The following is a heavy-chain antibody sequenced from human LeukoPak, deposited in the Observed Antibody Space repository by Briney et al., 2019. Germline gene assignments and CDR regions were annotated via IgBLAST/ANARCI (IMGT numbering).Heavy chain of an antibody. CDR1: GFTFSSYA. CDR2: ISYDGSNK. V-gene: IGHV3-30-3*01. D-gene: IGHD6-13*01. CDR3: ASQIAAAGLDY. J-gene: IGHJ4*02. Sequence: GGSLRLSCAASGFTFSSYAMHWVRQAPGKGLEWVAVISYDGSNKYYADSVKGRFTISRDNSKNTLYLQMNSLRAEDTAVYYCASQIAAAGLDYWGQGTLVTVSS.